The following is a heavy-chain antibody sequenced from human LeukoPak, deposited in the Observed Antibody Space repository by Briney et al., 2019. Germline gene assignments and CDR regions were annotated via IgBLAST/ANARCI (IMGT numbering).Heavy chain of an antibody. CDR3: ARAHYSSGWYSSDY. D-gene: IGHD6-19*01. V-gene: IGHV3-21*01. CDR2: ISSSSSYI. CDR1: GFTFSSYS. Sequence: PGGSLRLSRAASGFTFSSYSMNWVRQAPGKGLEWISSISSSSSYIYYADSVKGRFTISRDNAKNSLYLQMNSLRAEDTAVYYCARAHYSSGWYSSDYWGQGTLVTVSS. J-gene: IGHJ4*02.